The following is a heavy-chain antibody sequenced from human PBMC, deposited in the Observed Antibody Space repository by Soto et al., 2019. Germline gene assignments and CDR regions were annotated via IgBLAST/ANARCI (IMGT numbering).Heavy chain of an antibody. V-gene: IGHV3-15*06. CDR2: VKTTSERGTT. D-gene: IGHD5-12*01. Sequence: AGSLRLSCAASGFSFSDAWMSWVRQIPGRGLEWVGRVKTTSERGTTNYAAPVLGRFTVSRDDSKNTLYLQMDALRAEDTAVYYCTTAGTRVGYTGSYWGQGTQVTVSS. J-gene: IGHJ4*02. CDR1: GFSFSDAW. CDR3: TTAGTRVGYTGSY.